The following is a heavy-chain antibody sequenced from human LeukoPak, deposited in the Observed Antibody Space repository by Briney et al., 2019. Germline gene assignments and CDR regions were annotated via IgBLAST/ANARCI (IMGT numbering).Heavy chain of an antibody. CDR3: ARLDTYYYDSTPTYAFDI. D-gene: IGHD3-22*01. V-gene: IGHV4-59*01. CDR2: IYYSGST. CDR1: GGSISSYY. Sequence: PSETLSPTCTVSGGSISSYYWSWIRQPPGKGLEWIGYIYYSGSTNYNPSLKSRVTISVDTSKNQFSLKLSSVTAADTAVYYCARLDTYYYDSTPTYAFDIWGQGTMVTVSS. J-gene: IGHJ3*02.